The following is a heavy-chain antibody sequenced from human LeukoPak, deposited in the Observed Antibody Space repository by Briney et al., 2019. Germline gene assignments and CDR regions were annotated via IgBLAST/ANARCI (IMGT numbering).Heavy chain of an antibody. CDR1: GDSISSGSYY. D-gene: IGHD3-3*01. Sequence: PSKTLSLTCTVSGDSISSGSYYWSWIRQPAGTGLEWIGRLYTSGSANYNPSLKSRVTISVDTSKNQFSLKLSSVTAADTAVYYCARGATPAIFGVVTEDWFDPWGQGTLVTVSS. CDR2: LYTSGSA. J-gene: IGHJ5*02. V-gene: IGHV4-61*02. CDR3: ARGATPAIFGVVTEDWFDP.